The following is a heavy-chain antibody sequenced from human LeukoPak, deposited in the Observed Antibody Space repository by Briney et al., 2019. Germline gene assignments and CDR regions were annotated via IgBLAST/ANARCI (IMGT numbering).Heavy chain of an antibody. CDR3: ARIEDYGGNSVNY. CDR2: IYYSGST. Sequence: SETLSLTCTVSGGSISSGDYYWSWIRQPPGKGLEWIGYIYYSGSTYYNPSLKSRVTISVDTSKNQFSLKLSSVTAADTAVYYCARIEDYGGNSVNYWGQGTLVTVSS. J-gene: IGHJ4*02. D-gene: IGHD4-23*01. CDR1: GGSISSGDYY. V-gene: IGHV4-30-4*02.